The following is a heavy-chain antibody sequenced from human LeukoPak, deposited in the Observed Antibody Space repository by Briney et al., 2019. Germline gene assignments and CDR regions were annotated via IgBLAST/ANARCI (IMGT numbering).Heavy chain of an antibody. CDR2: IYSGGTT. CDR3: ARDPRNKGLDP. Sequence: GGSLRLSCAASGFTVSSSYMNWVRQAPGKGLEWVSAIYSGGTTYYADSVKGRFTISRDNAKRTLYLQMNSLRDDDTAVYYCARDPRNKGLDPWGQGTLVTVSS. V-gene: IGHV3-53*01. J-gene: IGHJ5*02. D-gene: IGHD1/OR15-1a*01. CDR1: GFTVSSSY.